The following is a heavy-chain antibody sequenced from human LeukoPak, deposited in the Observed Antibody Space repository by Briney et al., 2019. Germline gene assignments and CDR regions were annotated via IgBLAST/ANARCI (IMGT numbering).Heavy chain of an antibody. Sequence: SETLSLTCVVYGGSFSGYYWSWIRQPPGKGLEWIGEINHSGSTNYNPSLKSRVTISVDTSKNQFSLKLSSVTAADTAVYYCARDQSRSGSSHDYWGQGTLVTVSS. V-gene: IGHV4-34*01. CDR3: ARDQSRSGSSHDY. D-gene: IGHD1-26*01. J-gene: IGHJ4*02. CDR2: INHSGST. CDR1: GGSFSGYY.